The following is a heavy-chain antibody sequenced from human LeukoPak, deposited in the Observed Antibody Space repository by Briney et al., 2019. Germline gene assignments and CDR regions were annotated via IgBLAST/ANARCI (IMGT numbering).Heavy chain of an antibody. CDR1: GGSISSSSYY. D-gene: IGHD6-19*01. Sequence: SETLSLTCTVSGGSISSSSYYWGWIRQPPGKGLEWIGGIYYSGSTYYNPSLKSRATISVDTSKNQFSLKLSSVTAADTAVYYCARDSGVRQWLVRNNWFDPWGQGTLVTVSS. V-gene: IGHV4-39*07. CDR3: ARDSGVRQWLVRNNWFDP. J-gene: IGHJ5*02. CDR2: IYYSGST.